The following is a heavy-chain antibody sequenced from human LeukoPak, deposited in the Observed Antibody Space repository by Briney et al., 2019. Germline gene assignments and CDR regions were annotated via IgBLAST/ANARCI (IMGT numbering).Heavy chain of an antibody. CDR3: ARSPCIAVTADSYYYYDMDV. V-gene: IGHV4-39*01. CDR2: IYSSGNT. Sequence: SETLSLTCTVSGGSISSRRYYWGWIRQPPGKGLEWIGSIYSSGNTYYNPSLKSRVTISVDTSKIQFSLKLSSVTAADTAVYFCARSPCIAVTADSYYYYDMDVWGQGTTVTVSS. J-gene: IGHJ6*02. CDR1: GGSISSRRYY. D-gene: IGHD6-19*01.